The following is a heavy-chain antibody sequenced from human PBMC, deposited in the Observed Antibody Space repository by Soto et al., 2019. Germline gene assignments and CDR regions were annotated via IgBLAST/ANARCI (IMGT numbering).Heavy chain of an antibody. J-gene: IGHJ6*02. CDR2: IIPIFGTA. V-gene: IGHV1-69*06. CDR1: GGTFSSYA. D-gene: IGHD3-10*01. CDR3: LRAPYYYGSGPHYGMEV. Sequence: SVNVSCKASGGTFSSYAISWVRQAPGQGLEWMGGIIPIFGTANYAQKFQSRVTITADKSTSTAYMALSSLRSEDTPVYYFLRAPYYYGSGPHYGMEVWDHGTTVTVSS.